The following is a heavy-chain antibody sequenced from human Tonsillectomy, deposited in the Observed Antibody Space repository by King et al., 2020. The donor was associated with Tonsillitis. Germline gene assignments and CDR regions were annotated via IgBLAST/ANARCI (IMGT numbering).Heavy chain of an antibody. Sequence: VQLVQSGAEVKKPGESLKISCKGSGYSFTSYWIGWVRQMPGKGLEWMGIIYPGDSDTRYSPSFQGQVTISADKSISTAYLQGSSLKASDTAMYYCARPRYYYGSGSYYNALGYWGQGTLVTVSS. J-gene: IGHJ4*02. CDR1: GYSFTSYW. CDR2: IYPGDSDT. D-gene: IGHD3-10*01. V-gene: IGHV5-51*01. CDR3: ARPRYYYGSGSYYNALGY.